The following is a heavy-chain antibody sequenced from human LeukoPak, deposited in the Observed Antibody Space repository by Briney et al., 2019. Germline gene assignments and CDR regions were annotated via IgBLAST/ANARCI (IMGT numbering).Heavy chain of an antibody. CDR3: ARDSEQELRYVIGHFDY. Sequence: SETLSLTCTVSGSSISSSSYYWGWIRQPPGKGLEWIGSIYYSGSTYYNPSLKSRVTISVDTSKNQFSLKLSSVTAADTAVYYCARDSEQELRYVIGHFDYWGQGTLVTVSS. V-gene: IGHV4-39*02. CDR1: GSSISSSSYY. D-gene: IGHD1-7*01. J-gene: IGHJ4*02. CDR2: IYYSGST.